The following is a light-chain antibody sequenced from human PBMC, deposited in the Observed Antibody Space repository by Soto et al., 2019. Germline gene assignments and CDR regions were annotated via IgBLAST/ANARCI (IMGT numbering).Light chain of an antibody. V-gene: IGKV1-27*01. CDR3: QKYNSAPHT. Sequence: DIQMTQSPPSLSASVGDRVTITCRARQGISNYLAWYQQKPGKVPKLLIYAASTLQSGVPSRFSGSGSGTDFTLTISSLQPEDVATYYCQKYNSAPHTFGQGTKLEIK. J-gene: IGKJ2*01. CDR1: QGISNY. CDR2: AAS.